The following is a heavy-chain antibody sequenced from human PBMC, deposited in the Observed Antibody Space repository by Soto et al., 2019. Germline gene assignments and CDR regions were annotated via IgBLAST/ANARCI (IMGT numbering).Heavy chain of an antibody. V-gene: IGHV1-18*04. D-gene: IGHD3-16*02. CDR1: GYTFTNYA. CDR2: ISTNSGHT. J-gene: IGHJ5*02. Sequence: QVQLVQSGAEVKKPAASVKVSCKASGYTFTNYAISWVRQAPGQGLEWMGWISTNSGHTDYAQNPRGRVTMTTDTSTTTAYMELRSLRSDDTAVYYCAREEYRQLDHWGQGTLVTVSS. CDR3: AREEYRQLDH.